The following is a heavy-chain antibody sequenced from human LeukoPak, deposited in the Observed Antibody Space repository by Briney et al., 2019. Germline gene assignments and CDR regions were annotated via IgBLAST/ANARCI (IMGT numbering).Heavy chain of an antibody. CDR1: GFTFDDHG. J-gene: IGHJ4*02. Sequence: PGGSLRLSCAASGFTFDDHGMNWVPQAPGKGLEWVSGINWNGGSTFYADSVKGRFTISRDNAKNALYLQMNSLTAEDTALYHCARDRSYGSFDFWGQGTLVTVSS. CDR2: INWNGGST. D-gene: IGHD5-18*01. V-gene: IGHV3-20*01. CDR3: ARDRSYGSFDF.